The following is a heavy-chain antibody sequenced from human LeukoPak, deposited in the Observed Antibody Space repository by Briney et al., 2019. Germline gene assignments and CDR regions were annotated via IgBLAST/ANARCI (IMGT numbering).Heavy chain of an antibody. D-gene: IGHD6-19*01. CDR1: GGTFSSYA. Sequence: ASVKGSCKASGGTFSSYAISWVRQAPGQGLEWMGGIIPIFGTANYAQKFQGRVTITTDESTSTAYMELSSLRSEDTAVYYCARDITVAGNRFDYWGQGTLVTVSS. CDR2: IIPIFGTA. J-gene: IGHJ4*02. V-gene: IGHV1-69*05. CDR3: ARDITVAGNRFDY.